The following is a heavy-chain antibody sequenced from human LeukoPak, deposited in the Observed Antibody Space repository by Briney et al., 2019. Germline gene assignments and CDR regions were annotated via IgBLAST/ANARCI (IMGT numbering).Heavy chain of an antibody. CDR1: GYSFTTYW. J-gene: IGHJ3*02. D-gene: IGHD2-2*01. CDR3: ARHEAYCSSTSCLHDAFDI. V-gene: IGHV5-51*01. Sequence: GEPLKISCKASGYSFTTYWIGWVRQMPGKGLEWMGIIYPADSTAKYSPSFRGQVTISVDKSISTAYLQWSRLKASDSAMYYCARHEAYCSSTSCLHDAFDIWGQGTMVTVSS. CDR2: IYPADSTA.